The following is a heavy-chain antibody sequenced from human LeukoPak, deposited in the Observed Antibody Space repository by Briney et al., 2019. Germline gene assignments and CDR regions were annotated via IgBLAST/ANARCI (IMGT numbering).Heavy chain of an antibody. Sequence: GGSLRLSCAASGFTFSSYEMNWVRQAPGKGLEWASYISSSGSTIYYADSVKGRFTISRDNAKNSLYLQMNSLRAGDTAVYYCAELGITMIGGVWGKGTTVTISS. D-gene: IGHD3-10*02. CDR1: GFTFSSYE. CDR2: ISSSGSTI. V-gene: IGHV3-48*03. CDR3: AELGITMIGGV. J-gene: IGHJ6*04.